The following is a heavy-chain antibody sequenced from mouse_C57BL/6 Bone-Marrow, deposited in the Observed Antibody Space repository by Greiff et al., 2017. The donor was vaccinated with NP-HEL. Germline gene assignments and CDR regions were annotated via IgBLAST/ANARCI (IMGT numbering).Heavy chain of an antibody. Sequence: EVKVVESGGGLVKPGGSLKLSCAASGFTFSSYAMSWVRQTPEKRLEWVATISDGGSYTYYPDNVKGRFTISRDNAKNNLYLQMSHLKSEDTAMYYCARDPSLLYQFAYWGQGTLVTVSA. J-gene: IGHJ3*01. D-gene: IGHD1-2*01. V-gene: IGHV5-4*01. CDR1: GFTFSSYA. CDR3: ARDPSLLYQFAY. CDR2: ISDGGSYT.